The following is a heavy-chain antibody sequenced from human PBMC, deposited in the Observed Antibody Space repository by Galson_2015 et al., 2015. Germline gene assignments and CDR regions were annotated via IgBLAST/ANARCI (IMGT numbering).Heavy chain of an antibody. D-gene: IGHD2-21*02. CDR2: ISYDGSNK. CDR3: ARELRPWWRPRGWSY. CDR1: GFTFSSYG. V-gene: IGHV3-30*03. J-gene: IGHJ4*02. Sequence: SLRLSCAASGFTFSSYGMHWVRQAPGKGLEWVAVISYDGSNKYYADSVKGRFTISRDNSKNTLYLQMNSLRAEDTAVYYCARELRPWWRPRGWSYWGQGTLVTVSS.